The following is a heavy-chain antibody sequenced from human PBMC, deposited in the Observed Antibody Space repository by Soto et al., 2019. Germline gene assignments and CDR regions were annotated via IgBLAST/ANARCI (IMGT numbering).Heavy chain of an antibody. CDR1: GFTFSSYA. V-gene: IGHV3-30*04. Sequence: QVQLVESGGGVVQPGRSLRFSCAASGFTFSSYAMHWVRQAPGKGLDWVAVISYDGSNKYYADSVKGRFTISRDNSKNTLYLQMNSLRAEDTAVYYCATGENFDYWGQGTLVTVSS. J-gene: IGHJ4*02. CDR3: ATGENFDY. CDR2: ISYDGSNK. D-gene: IGHD4-17*01.